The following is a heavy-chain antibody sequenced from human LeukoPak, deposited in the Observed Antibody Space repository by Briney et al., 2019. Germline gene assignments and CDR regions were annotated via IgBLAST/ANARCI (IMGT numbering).Heavy chain of an antibody. D-gene: IGHD3-3*01. CDR1: GFTFSSYA. CDR2: ISGSGGST. J-gene: IGHJ4*02. V-gene: IGHV3-23*01. Sequence: GGSLRLSCAAPGFTFSSYAMSWVRQAPGKGLEWVSAISGSGGSTYYADSVKGRFTISRDNSKNTLYLQMNSLRAEDTAVYYCAKDQMYYDFWSGLDYWGQGTLVTVSS. CDR3: AKDQMYYDFWSGLDY.